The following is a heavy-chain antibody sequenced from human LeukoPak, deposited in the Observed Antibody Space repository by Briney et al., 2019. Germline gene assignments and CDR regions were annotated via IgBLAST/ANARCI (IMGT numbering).Heavy chain of an antibody. Sequence: PGGSLRLSCAASGFSVSSYDLNWVRQAPGKGLEWVSLIYSGGSTYYADSVKGRFTISRDNSKNTVYLQMNSLRAEDTAVYYCARGGHPSGSQNGYWGQGTLVTVSS. CDR2: IYSGGST. J-gene: IGHJ4*02. CDR3: ARGGHPSGSQNGY. CDR1: GFSVSSYD. D-gene: IGHD1-26*01. V-gene: IGHV3-66*01.